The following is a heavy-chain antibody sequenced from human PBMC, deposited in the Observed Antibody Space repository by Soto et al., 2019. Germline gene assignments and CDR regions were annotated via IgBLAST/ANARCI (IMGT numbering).Heavy chain of an antibody. Sequence: GGSLRLSCAASGFTFSSYWMSWVRQAPGKGLEWVAVIWYDGSNKYYADSVKGRFTISRDNSKNTLYLQMNSLRAEDTAVYYCAKEYSGYDHFDYWGQGTLVTVSS. CDR3: AKEYSGYDHFDY. V-gene: IGHV3-33*06. J-gene: IGHJ4*02. CDR1: GFTFSSYW. CDR2: IWYDGSNK. D-gene: IGHD5-12*01.